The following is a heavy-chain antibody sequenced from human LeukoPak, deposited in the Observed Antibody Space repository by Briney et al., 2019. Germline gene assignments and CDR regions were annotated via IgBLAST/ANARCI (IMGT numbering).Heavy chain of an antibody. CDR2: IYYSGNT. J-gene: IGHJ4*02. Sequence: SETLSLTCTVSGVSISSSNSYWGWIRQPPGKGLEWIGSIYYSGNTYYNPSLKSRVTISVDTSKNQFSLKLNSVTAADTAVYYCARAGDRIAAAGTFDYWGQGTLVTVSS. V-gene: IGHV4-39*07. D-gene: IGHD6-13*01. CDR3: ARAGDRIAAAGTFDY. CDR1: GVSISSSNSY.